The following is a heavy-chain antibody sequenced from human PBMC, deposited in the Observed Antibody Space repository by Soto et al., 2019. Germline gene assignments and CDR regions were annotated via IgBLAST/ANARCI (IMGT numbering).Heavy chain of an antibody. CDR1: GFSLTTSGVG. J-gene: IGHJ4*02. V-gene: IGHV2-5*01. Sequence: ESGPTLVNPTQTLTLACTFSGFSLTTSGVGVGWIRQPPGKALEWLALIYWNDEKRYSPSLKSRLTITKDTSRNQVVLTMTNMDPVDTATYYCAHRLRWLANFDYWRQGTLVTVSS. CDR3: AHRLRWLANFDY. D-gene: IGHD6-19*01. CDR2: IYWNDEK.